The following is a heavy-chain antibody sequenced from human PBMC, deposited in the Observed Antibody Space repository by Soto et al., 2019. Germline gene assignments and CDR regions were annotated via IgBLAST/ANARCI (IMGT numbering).Heavy chain of an antibody. CDR3: TKRPTVTTSGCFDY. V-gene: IGHV3-23*01. CDR2: INGRGDDI. CDR1: GFTFNSYA. D-gene: IGHD4-17*01. J-gene: IGHJ4*02. Sequence: PGGSLRLSCAASGFTFNSYAMSWVRQAPGKGLEWVSSINGRGDDIYYADSVKGRFTVSRDNSKNILFLQMNSLRAEDTAVYYCTKRPTVTTSGCFDYWGQGTLVTVSS.